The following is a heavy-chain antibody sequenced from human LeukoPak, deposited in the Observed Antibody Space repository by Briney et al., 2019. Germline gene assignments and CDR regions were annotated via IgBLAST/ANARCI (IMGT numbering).Heavy chain of an antibody. D-gene: IGHD5-18*01. CDR3: ASRIQLWTNPQNYYYGMDV. J-gene: IGHJ6*02. CDR1: GGSISRYY. Sequence: SETLSLTCTVSGGSISRYYWSWIRQPPGKGLEWIGYIYYSGSTNYNPSLKSRVTISVDTSKNQFSLKLSSVTAADTAVYYCASRIQLWTNPQNYYYGMDVWGQGTTVTVSS. V-gene: IGHV4-59*08. CDR2: IYYSGST.